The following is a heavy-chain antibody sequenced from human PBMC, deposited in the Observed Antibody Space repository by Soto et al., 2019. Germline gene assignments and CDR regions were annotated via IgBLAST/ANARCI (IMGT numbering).Heavy chain of an antibody. Sequence: XETLSLTCAVSGCSISSSNWWSWVRQPPGKGLEWIGEIYHSGSTNYNPSLKSRVTISVDKSKNQFSLKLSSVTAADTAVYYCARYSGHYGMDVWGQGTTVTVSS. D-gene: IGHD6-19*01. V-gene: IGHV4-4*02. CDR2: IYHSGST. CDR3: ARYSGHYGMDV. CDR1: GCSISSSNW. J-gene: IGHJ6*02.